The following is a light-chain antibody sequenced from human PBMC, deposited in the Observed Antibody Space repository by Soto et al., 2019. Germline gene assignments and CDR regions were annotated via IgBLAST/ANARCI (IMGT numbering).Light chain of an antibody. V-gene: IGKV1-5*01. CDR3: QQYNSYSYA. J-gene: IGKJ2*01. CDR2: DAS. CDR1: QSISSW. Sequence: DIQMTQSPSTLSASVGDRVTITCRASQSISSWLAWYQQKPGKAPKLLIYDASSLESGVPSRISGSGSGTEFTLTISSLQPDDFAAYYCQQYNSYSYAFGQVTKLEIK.